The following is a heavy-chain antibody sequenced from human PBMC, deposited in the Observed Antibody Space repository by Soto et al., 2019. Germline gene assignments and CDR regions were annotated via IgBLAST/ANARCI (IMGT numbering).Heavy chain of an antibody. CDR3: AIDSQYQLLRDY. D-gene: IGHD2-2*01. CDR1: GFTFSSYA. J-gene: IGHJ4*02. V-gene: IGHV3-23*01. CDR2: ISGSGGST. Sequence: GGSLRLSCAASGFTFSSYAMSWVRQAPGKGLEWVSAISGSGGSTYYADSVKGRFTISRDNSKSTLYLQMNSLWAQDTAVYYCAIDSQYQLLRDYWGQGTLLAVSS.